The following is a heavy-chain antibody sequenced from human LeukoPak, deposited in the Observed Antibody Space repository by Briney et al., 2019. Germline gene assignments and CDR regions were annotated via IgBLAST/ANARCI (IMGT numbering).Heavy chain of an antibody. CDR2: ISYDGSNK. Sequence: GGSLRLSCAASGFTFSSYAMPWVRQAPGKGLEWVAVISYDGSNKYYADSAKGRFTISRDNSKNTLYLQMNSLRAEDTAVYYCARDMLRGSYNYWGQGTLVTVSS. CDR3: ARDMLRGSYNY. CDR1: GFTFSSYA. J-gene: IGHJ4*02. D-gene: IGHD1-26*01. V-gene: IGHV3-30-3*01.